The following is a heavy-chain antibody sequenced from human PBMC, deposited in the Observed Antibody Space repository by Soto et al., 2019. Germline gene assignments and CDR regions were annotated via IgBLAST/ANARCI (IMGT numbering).Heavy chain of an antibody. V-gene: IGHV3-23*01. CDR3: GKERRGSGWSVCNF. CDR2: ISGNGNSA. J-gene: IGHJ4*02. CDR1: RFTFRDYA. Sequence: AQLLESGGDLVQPGGSLRLSCAASRFTFRDYAMNWVRQAPGKGLEWVADISGNGNSARHADSVKGRFTISRDNSQNMLYLHMNSLRVDDTAIYYCGKERRGSGWSVCNFWGQGTLVTVSS. D-gene: IGHD6-19*01.